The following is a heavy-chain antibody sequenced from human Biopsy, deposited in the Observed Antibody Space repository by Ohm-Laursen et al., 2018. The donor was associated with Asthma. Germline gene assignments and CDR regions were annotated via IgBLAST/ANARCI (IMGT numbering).Heavy chain of an antibody. D-gene: IGHD3-9*01. J-gene: IGHJ3*01. CDR2: VNTGNGDT. CDR1: GYTFIGCH. CDR3: ARTYYDFLTGQVKDVFGV. Sequence: ASVKVSCKASGYTFIGCHIHWMRQAPGQRLGWMGWVNTGNGDTKYSQKFQGRVTITRDTSASTAYMELRSLRSEDTATYYCARTYYDFLTGQVKDVFGVWGQGTMVTVSS. V-gene: IGHV1-3*04.